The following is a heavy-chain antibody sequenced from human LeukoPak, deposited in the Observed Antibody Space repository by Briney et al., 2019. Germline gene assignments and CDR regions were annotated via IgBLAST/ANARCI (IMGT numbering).Heavy chain of an antibody. D-gene: IGHD1-26*01. J-gene: IGHJ4*02. V-gene: IGHV4-39*07. CDR2: IYYSGSI. CDR3: ARDGSDHFDY. Sequence: SETLSLTCTVSGGSISSGSYYWGWIRQPPGTGLEWIGSIYYSGSIYYNPSLTSRVTISVDTSKNQCSLKLSSVTAADTAVYYCARDGSDHFDYWGQGTLVTVSS. CDR1: GGSISSGSYY.